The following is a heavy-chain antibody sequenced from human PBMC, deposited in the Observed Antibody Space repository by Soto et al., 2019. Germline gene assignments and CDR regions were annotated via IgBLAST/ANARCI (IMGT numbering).Heavy chain of an antibody. Sequence: EVQLVESGGGSVQPGGSLKLSCAASGFTFSGSAIHWVGQPSGKGLEWVGRIRSKTNSYATAYAASVNGRFTISRDDSKNTAYLQMNSLKTEDTAVYYCTRLGYDSSGPTTGDAFDIWGQGTMVTVSS. CDR2: IRSKTNSYAT. D-gene: IGHD3-22*01. J-gene: IGHJ3*02. CDR1: GFTFSGSA. CDR3: TRLGYDSSGPTTGDAFDI. V-gene: IGHV3-73*02.